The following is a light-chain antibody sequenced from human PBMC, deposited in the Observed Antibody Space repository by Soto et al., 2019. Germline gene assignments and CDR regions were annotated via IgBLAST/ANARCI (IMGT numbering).Light chain of an antibody. J-gene: IGLJ1*01. V-gene: IGLV2-14*03. CDR2: DVS. CDR3: SSLTRSNSYV. Sequence: QSALTQPASVSGSPGQSITISCTGTSSDVGAYNYVSWYQQHPGKVPKLMIYDVSDRPSGVSNRFSGSKSGNTASLTISGLQAEDEADYYFSSLTRSNSYVFGPGTKLTVL. CDR1: SSDVGAYNY.